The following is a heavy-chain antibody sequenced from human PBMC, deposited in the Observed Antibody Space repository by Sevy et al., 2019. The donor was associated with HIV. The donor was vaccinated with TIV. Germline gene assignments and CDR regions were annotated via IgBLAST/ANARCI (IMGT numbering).Heavy chain of an antibody. V-gene: IGHV3-23*01. CDR2: ISGNSGTI. CDR1: GFSFSTYG. Sequence: GGSLRLSCEASGFSFSTYGMHWVRQAPGKGLEWVSAISGNSGTIYYADSVKGRFTISRDTSRNTVYLQMNSLRAEDTAVYYCVKACPYYFDYWGQGTLVTVSS. CDR3: VKACPYYFDY. J-gene: IGHJ4*02.